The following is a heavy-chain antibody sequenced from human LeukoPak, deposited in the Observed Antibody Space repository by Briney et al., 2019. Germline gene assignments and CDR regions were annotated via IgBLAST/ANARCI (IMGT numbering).Heavy chain of an antibody. CDR3: ARVEYSSGWYWFDP. J-gene: IGHJ5*02. CDR2: IYYSGST. D-gene: IGHD6-19*01. Sequence: SETLSLTCTVSGGSISNYYWSWIRQPPGKGLEWIGYIYYSGSTNYNPSLKSRVTISVDTSKNQFSLKLSSVTAADTAVYYCARVEYSSGWYWFDPWGQGTLVTVSS. CDR1: GGSISNYY. V-gene: IGHV4-59*01.